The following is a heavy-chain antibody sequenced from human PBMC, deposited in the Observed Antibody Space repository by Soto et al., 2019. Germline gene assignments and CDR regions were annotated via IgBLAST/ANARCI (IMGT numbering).Heavy chain of an antibody. CDR3: AREGWPLLQTGMDV. D-gene: IGHD2-15*01. CDR2: ISSSNRTI. V-gene: IGHV3-48*02. J-gene: IGHJ6*02. Sequence: GGSLRLSCAASGFTFRSYSMNWVRQAPGKGLEWVSYISSSNRTINYADSVKGRFIISRDNAKNSLYLQMHSLRDEDTAVYYCAREGWPLLQTGMDVWSQGTTVTVSS. CDR1: GFTFRSYS.